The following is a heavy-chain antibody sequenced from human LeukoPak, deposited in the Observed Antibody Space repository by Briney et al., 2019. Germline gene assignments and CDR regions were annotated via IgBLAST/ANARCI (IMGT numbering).Heavy chain of an antibody. CDR3: ARDLFVVTRRDAFDI. CDR1: GGSITSDTYY. J-gene: IGHJ3*02. V-gene: IGHV4-61*09. Sequence: SQTLSLTCTVSGGSITSDTYYWNWIRQPAGKGLEWIGHISNTGSTNYNPSLKSRVTISIDTSKNQFSLKLSSVTAADTAVYYCARDLFVVTRRDAFDIWGQGTVVTVSS. CDR2: ISNTGST. D-gene: IGHD4-23*01.